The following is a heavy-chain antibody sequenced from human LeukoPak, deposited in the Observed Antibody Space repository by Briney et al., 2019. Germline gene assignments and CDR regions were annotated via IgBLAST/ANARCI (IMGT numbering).Heavy chain of an antibody. CDR3: ARERSIAAAGNDAFDI. J-gene: IGHJ3*02. CDR1: GFTFSDYY. Sequence: GGSLRLSCAASGFTFSDYYMSWIRQAPGKWLESVSYISSSSSYTNYADSVKGRFTISRDNAKNSLYLQMNSLRAKDTAVYYCARERSIAAAGNDAFDIWGQGTMVTVSS. V-gene: IGHV3-11*06. D-gene: IGHD6-13*01. CDR2: ISSSSSYT.